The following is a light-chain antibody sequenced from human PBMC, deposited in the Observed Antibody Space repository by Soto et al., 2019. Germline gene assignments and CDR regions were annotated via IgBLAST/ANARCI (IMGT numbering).Light chain of an antibody. CDR1: QSVSSY. CDR3: QQRSNWPPT. V-gene: IGKV3-11*01. J-gene: IGKJ5*01. Sequence: EIVLTQSPATLSLSPGERATLSCRASQSVSSYLAWCQQKPGQAPSLLIYDASNRATGIPARFSGSGSGTDFTLTISSLEPEDFAVYYCQQRSNWPPTFGQGTRLEIK. CDR2: DAS.